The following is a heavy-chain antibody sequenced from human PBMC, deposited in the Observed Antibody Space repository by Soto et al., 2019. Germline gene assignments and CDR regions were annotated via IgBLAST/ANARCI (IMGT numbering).Heavy chain of an antibody. CDR3: ARGLRGRATDGLDY. CDR1: GGSISSYY. V-gene: IGHV4-59*01. J-gene: IGHJ4*02. Sequence: PSETLSLTCTVSGGSISSYYWTWIRQPPGKGLEWIGYIYYSGSTNYNPSLKSRVTISGDTSKNQFSLKLSSVTAADTAVYYCARGLRGRATDGLDYCGQGALVTVSS. D-gene: IGHD1-26*01. CDR2: IYYSGST.